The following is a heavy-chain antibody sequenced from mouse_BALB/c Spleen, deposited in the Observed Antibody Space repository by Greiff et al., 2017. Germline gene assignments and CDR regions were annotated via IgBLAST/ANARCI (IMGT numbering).Heavy chain of an antibody. CDR1: GFSLTSYG. V-gene: IGHV2-9*02. Sequence: QVQLQQSGPGLVAPSQSLSITCTVSGFSLTSYGVHWVRQPPGKGLEWLGVIWAGGSTNYNSALMSRLSISKDNSKSQVFLKMNSLQTDDTAMYYCARDRQLGLRVYAMDYWGQGTSVTVSS. D-gene: IGHD3-1*01. CDR3: ARDRQLGLRVYAMDY. J-gene: IGHJ4*01. CDR2: IWAGGST.